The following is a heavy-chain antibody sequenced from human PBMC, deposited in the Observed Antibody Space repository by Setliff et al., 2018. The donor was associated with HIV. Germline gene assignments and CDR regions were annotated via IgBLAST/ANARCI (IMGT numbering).Heavy chain of an antibody. J-gene: IGHJ4*02. CDR1: GYTFTSQS. V-gene: IGHV1-46*01. Sequence: ASVKVSCKASGYTFTSQSIHWVRQAPGQGFEWMGVINPSGGSTGYAEKFQGRVTMTRDTSANIVYLELSSLRSEDTAKYYCARNFGGSGWYYFDYWGQGTLVTV. D-gene: IGHD6-19*01. CDR3: ARNFGGSGWYYFDY. CDR2: INPSGGST.